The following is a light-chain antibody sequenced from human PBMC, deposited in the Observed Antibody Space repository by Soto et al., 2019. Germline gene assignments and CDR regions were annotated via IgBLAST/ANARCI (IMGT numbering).Light chain of an antibody. Sequence: QSVLTQPPSVSGAPGQRVTISCTGSRSNIGAGYNVHWYQQLPGTAPKVLIDANSNRPSGVPDRFSGSKSGTSASLAITGLQAEDEADYYCQSSDSSLRVVFGGRTKLTVL. CDR3: QSSDSSLRVV. J-gene: IGLJ2*01. CDR2: ANS. CDR1: RSNIGAGYN. V-gene: IGLV1-40*01.